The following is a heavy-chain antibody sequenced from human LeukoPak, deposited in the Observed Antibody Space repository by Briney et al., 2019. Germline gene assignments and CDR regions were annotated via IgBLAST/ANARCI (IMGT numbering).Heavy chain of an antibody. V-gene: IGHV4-61*05. CDR1: GGSISSSSYY. CDR2: IYYSGST. Sequence: SETPSLTCTVSGGSISSSSYYWGWIRQPPGKGLEWIGYIYYSGSTNYNPSLKSRVTISVDTSKNQFSLKLSSVTAADTAVYYCARADCSGGSCYSYPAAFDIWGQGTMVTVSS. D-gene: IGHD2-15*01. J-gene: IGHJ3*02. CDR3: ARADCSGGSCYSYPAAFDI.